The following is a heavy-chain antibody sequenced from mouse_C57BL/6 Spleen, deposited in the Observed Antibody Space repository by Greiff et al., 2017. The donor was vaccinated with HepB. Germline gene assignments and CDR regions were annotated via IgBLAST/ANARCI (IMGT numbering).Heavy chain of an antibody. D-gene: IGHD1-1*01. CDR3: ARSGITTVVDAMDY. CDR1: GYTFTSYW. J-gene: IGHJ4*01. V-gene: IGHV1-50*01. CDR2: IDPSDSYT. Sequence: QVQLQQPGAELVKPGASVKLSCKASGYTFTSYWMQWVKQRPGQGLEWIGEIDPSDSYTNYNQKFKGKATLTVDTSSSTAYMQLSSLTSEDSAVYYCARSGITTVVDAMDYWGQGTSVTVSS.